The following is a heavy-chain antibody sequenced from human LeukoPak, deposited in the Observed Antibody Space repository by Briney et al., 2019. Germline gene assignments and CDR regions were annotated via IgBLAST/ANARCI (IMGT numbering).Heavy chain of an antibody. CDR3: AKGGDGSGSYSGCDI. Sequence: GGSLRLSCAASGFTFSSYGMSWVRQPPGKGLEWVAAISGSGGSTYYADSVKGRFTISKDNSKNTLYLQMNSLRADATAIYYFAKGGDGSGSYSGCDIWGQGTMVTVSS. V-gene: IGHV3-23*01. J-gene: IGHJ3*02. CDR2: ISGSGGST. D-gene: IGHD3-10*01. CDR1: GFTFSSYG.